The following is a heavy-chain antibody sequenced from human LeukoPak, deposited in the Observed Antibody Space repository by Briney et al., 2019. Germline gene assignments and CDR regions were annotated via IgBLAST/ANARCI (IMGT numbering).Heavy chain of an antibody. D-gene: IGHD4-17*01. CDR3: AQAYRTTTGFDP. Sequence: GASVTVSCKASGNTFTTYGFNWVRQATGQGLEWMGWVNPQSGNSGSAQKFQDRVTMTANTSISTAYLELSGLRFEDTGVYYCAQAYRTTTGFDPWGQGTLVTVSS. J-gene: IGHJ5*02. CDR1: GNTFTTYG. V-gene: IGHV1-8*01. CDR2: VNPQSGNS.